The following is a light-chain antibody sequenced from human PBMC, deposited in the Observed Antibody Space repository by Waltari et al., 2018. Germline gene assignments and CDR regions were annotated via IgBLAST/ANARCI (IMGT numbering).Light chain of an antibody. CDR2: AAS. Sequence: EIVLMQSPGTLSLAPGERATLSCRASQSVSRTLAWYQQKPGQAPSLLIYAASTRATGIPDRFSGSGSGTDFSLTISRLEPEDFAVYYCQHYVRLPATFGQGTKVEIK. V-gene: IGKV3-20*01. CDR3: QHYVRLPAT. CDR1: QSVSRT. J-gene: IGKJ1*01.